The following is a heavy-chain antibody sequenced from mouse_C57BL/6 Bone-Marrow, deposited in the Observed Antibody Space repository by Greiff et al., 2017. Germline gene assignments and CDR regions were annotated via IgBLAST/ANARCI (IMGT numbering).Heavy chain of an antibody. CDR1: GYTFTSYW. J-gene: IGHJ4*01. CDR3: EPGVRISGSHYAMDY. V-gene: IGHV1-74*01. CDR2: IHPSDSDT. D-gene: IGHD1-3*01. Sequence: VQLQQPGAELVKPGASVKVSCKASGYTFTSYWMHWVKQRPGQGLEWIGRIHPSDSDTNYNEKFKGKATLTVDKSSSTAYMQLRSLTSEDSAVYDSEPGVRISGSHYAMDYGGQGTSVTVSS.